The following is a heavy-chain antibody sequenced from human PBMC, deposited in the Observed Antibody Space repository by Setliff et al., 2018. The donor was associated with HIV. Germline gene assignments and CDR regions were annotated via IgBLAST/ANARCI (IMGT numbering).Heavy chain of an antibody. Sequence: PSETLSLTCAVYGGPLSGHYWSWIRQPPGQGLEWIGETSHSGKTNYNPSLKSRVSISVDTSKNQFSLKLTSVTAADTAVYYCVTSSSWSSRLNFWGPGMLVTVSS. V-gene: IGHV4-34*01. CDR3: VTSSSWSSRLNF. CDR1: GGPLSGHY. D-gene: IGHD2-2*01. J-gene: IGHJ4*02. CDR2: TSHSGKT.